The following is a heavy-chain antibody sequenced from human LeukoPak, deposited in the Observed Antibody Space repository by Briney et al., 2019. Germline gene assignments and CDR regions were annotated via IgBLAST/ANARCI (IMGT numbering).Heavy chain of an antibody. D-gene: IGHD4-17*01. Sequence: GSLRLSCAASGFSFSSFAMAWVRQAPGKGLEWVSSITGGHYATYNTDSVKGRFTISRDNAKNTLYLQMNSLRADDTAIYYCTEDPNGDYIGAFDPWGQGTLVTVSS. CDR2: ITGGHYAT. CDR3: TEDPNGDYIGAFDP. CDR1: GFSFSSFA. V-gene: IGHV3-23*01. J-gene: IGHJ5*02.